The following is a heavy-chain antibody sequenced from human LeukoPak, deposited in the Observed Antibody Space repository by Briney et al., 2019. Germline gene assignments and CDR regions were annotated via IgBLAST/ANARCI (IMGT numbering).Heavy chain of an antibody. CDR1: GFTFSGYA. J-gene: IGHJ3*02. CDR3: ANSAFDI. Sequence: GGSRRLSCAVSGFTFSGYAMSWVRQAPGKGLEWVSTISGSGDYTYYADSVKGRFSISRDNSKNTLHLQMNSLRAEDTAVYYCANSAFDIWGQGTMVTVSS. CDR2: ISGSGDYT. V-gene: IGHV3-23*01.